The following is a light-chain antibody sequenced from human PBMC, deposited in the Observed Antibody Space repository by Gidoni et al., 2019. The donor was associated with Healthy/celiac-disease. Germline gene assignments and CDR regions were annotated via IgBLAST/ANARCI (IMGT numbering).Light chain of an antibody. Sequence: EVVLTQSPPTLSLCPGDRDTLACRASQRVSNYLAWYQQKGRQAPMLLIYDTSLRATGIPTRFSGSGSGTDFTLTISSLEPEDFGIYYCQQRSSWPPTFGQGTRVDIK. CDR2: DTS. CDR3: QQRSSWPPT. J-gene: IGKJ1*01. V-gene: IGKV3-11*01. CDR1: QRVSNY.